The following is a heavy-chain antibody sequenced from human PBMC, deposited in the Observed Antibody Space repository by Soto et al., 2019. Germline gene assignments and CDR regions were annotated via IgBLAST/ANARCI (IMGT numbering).Heavy chain of an antibody. J-gene: IGHJ4*02. D-gene: IGHD2-15*01. CDR2: IKSKTDGGTT. CDR1: GFTFSNAW. V-gene: IGHV3-15*07. Sequence: EVQLVESGGDLVKPGGSLRLSCAASGFTFSNAWLNWVRQAPGKGLEWVGRIKSKTDGGTTEYAAPVKGRFSISRDDSRNTLYLQMNSLKTEDTAVYYCTTGPIVVVFASVEDFWRQGTLVIVSS. CDR3: TTGPIVVVFASVEDF.